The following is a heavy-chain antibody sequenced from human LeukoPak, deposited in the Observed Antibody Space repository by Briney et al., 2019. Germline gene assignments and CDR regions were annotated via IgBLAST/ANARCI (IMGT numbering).Heavy chain of an antibody. V-gene: IGHV3-33*01. J-gene: IGHJ6*02. CDR3: ARRQYYYDSSGYHPGLRYYGMDV. CDR1: GFTFSNYG. D-gene: IGHD3-22*01. Sequence: AGRSLRLSCAASGFTFSNYGMHWVRQAPGKGLEWVAVIWYDGSNKYYADSVKGRFTLSRDNSKNTLFLQMNSLRPEDTAVYFCARRQYYYDSSGYHPGLRYYGMDVWGQGTTVTVSS. CDR2: IWYDGSNK.